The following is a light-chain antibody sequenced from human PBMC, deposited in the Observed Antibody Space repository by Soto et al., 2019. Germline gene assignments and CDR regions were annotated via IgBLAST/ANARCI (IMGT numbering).Light chain of an antibody. Sequence: QSALTQPASVSGSPGQSITISCTGTSSDVGGYNYVSWYQQHPGKAPQLILYDVNNRPSGVSNRFSGSKSGNTASLTISGLQAEDEADYYCSSYTSSRTLYVFGTGTKLTVL. CDR2: DVN. J-gene: IGLJ1*01. V-gene: IGLV2-14*01. CDR3: SSYTSSRTLYV. CDR1: SSDVGGYNY.